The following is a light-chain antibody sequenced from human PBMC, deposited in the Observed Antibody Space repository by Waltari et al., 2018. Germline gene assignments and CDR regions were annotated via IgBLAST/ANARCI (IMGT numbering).Light chain of an antibody. CDR2: RKN. J-gene: IGLJ2*01. Sequence: QSVLTQPPSASGTPGQRVTISCSGSRSNIGSNYVYWFQQFPGTAPKLLMYRKNQRPSGVRGRFAGSKSGTSASRAISGLRPEDGADYYCAAWDDSLRGVLFGGGTKLTVL. V-gene: IGLV1-47*01. CDR1: RSNIGSNY. CDR3: AAWDDSLRGVL.